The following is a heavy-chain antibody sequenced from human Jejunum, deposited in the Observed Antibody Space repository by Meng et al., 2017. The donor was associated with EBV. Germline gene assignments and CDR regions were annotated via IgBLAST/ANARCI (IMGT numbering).Heavy chain of an antibody. V-gene: IGHV6-1*01. CDR1: GDSGFSTSAA. D-gene: IGHD1-1*01. Sequence: QFHLTRSGPGLVNPSPTLPLPWAISGDSGFSTSAAWNWIRQSPSRGREWLGMTFYRSMWYNHYAPSVESRITINADTYKNQFYLQLNSVTPEDTAVYYCTRESTTGCVDYWGQGTLVTVS. CDR3: TRESTTGCVDY. J-gene: IGHJ4*02. CDR2: TFYRSMWYN.